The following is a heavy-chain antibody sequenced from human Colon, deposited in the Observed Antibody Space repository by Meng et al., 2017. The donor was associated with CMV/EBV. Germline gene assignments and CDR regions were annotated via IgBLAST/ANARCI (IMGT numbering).Heavy chain of an antibody. Sequence: GGSLRLSCAASGFTFSAFAMGWVRQAPGKGLEWVSSVYYGGATYYADSVKGRFSISRDTSKDTLYLQLNDLTAEDTAVFYCSKELRVPAEVYGMDVWGQGTTVTVSS. D-gene: IGHD2-2*01. CDR2: YYGGAT. CDR1: GFTFSAFA. CDR3: SKELRVPAEVYGMDV. V-gene: IGHV3-23*01. J-gene: IGHJ6*02.